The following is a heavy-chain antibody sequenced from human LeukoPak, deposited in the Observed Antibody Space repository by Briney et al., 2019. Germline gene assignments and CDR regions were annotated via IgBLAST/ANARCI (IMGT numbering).Heavy chain of an antibody. D-gene: IGHD3-3*01. Sequence: PGGSLRLSCAASGFTVSSNYMTWVRQAPGKGLEWVSVIYSNNSTFYADSVKGRFTISRDNSKNTLYLQMNSLRAEDTAVYYCARVGYYDFWSGYHNFDYWGQGTLVTVSS. CDR1: GFTVSSNY. CDR3: ARVGYYDFWSGYHNFDY. CDR2: IYSNNST. V-gene: IGHV3-53*01. J-gene: IGHJ4*02.